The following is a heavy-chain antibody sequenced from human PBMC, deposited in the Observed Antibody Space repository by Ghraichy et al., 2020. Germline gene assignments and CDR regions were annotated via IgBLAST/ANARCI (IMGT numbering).Heavy chain of an antibody. CDR2: ISSSSSYI. CDR3: ARDSGLRWGKWDYFDY. D-gene: IGHD4-23*01. J-gene: IGHJ4*02. V-gene: IGHV3-21*01. CDR1: GFTFSSYS. Sequence: GGSLRLSCAASGFTFSSYSMNWVRQAPGKGLEWVSSISSSSSYIYYADSVKGRFTISRDHAKNSLYLQMNSLRAEDTAVYYCARDSGLRWGKWDYFDYWGQGTLVTVSS.